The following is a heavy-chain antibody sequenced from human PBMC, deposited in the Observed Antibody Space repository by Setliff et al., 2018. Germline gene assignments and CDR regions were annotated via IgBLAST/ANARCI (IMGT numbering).Heavy chain of an antibody. D-gene: IGHD5-12*01. V-gene: IGHV1-69*05. CDR2: TIPMFGAA. CDR3: AREGVDIRSSTDYRYYMDV. Sequence: SVKVSCKASGGTFRSYGISWVRQAPGQGLEWMGGTIPMFGAANYAQKFQGRVTIITDEFTGTAYMELSSLRTEDTAVYYCAREGVDIRSSTDYRYYMDVWGKGTTVTVSS. CDR1: GGTFRSYG. J-gene: IGHJ6*03.